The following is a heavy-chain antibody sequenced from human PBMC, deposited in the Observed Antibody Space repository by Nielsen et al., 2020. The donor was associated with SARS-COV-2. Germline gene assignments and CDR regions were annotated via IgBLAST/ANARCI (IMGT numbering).Heavy chain of an antibody. D-gene: IGHD2-2*01. V-gene: IGHV3-30-3*01. Sequence: VRQAPGKGLEWVAVISYDGSNKYYADSVKGRFTISRDNAKNSLYLQMNSLRAEDTAVYYCARGGRYCSSTSCYHNWFDPWGQGTLVTVSS. CDR2: ISYDGSNK. J-gene: IGHJ5*02. CDR3: ARGGRYCSSTSCYHNWFDP.